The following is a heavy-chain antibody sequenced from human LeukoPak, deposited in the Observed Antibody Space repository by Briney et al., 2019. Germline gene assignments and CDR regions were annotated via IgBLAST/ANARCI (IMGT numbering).Heavy chain of an antibody. J-gene: IGHJ3*02. CDR3: ARGPTVTSGRAFDI. CDR1: GFTFSSYG. D-gene: IGHD4-17*01. Sequence: GGSLRLSCAASGFTFSSYGMHWVRQAPGKGLEWVAVIWYDGSNKYYADSVKGRFTISRDNSKNTLYLQMNSLRAEDTAVYYCARGPTVTSGRAFDIWGQGTMVTVSS. V-gene: IGHV3-33*01. CDR2: IWYDGSNK.